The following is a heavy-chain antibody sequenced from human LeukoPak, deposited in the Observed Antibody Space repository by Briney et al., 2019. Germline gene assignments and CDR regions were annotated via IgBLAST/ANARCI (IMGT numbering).Heavy chain of an antibody. J-gene: IGHJ1*01. CDR2: IWYDGSNK. D-gene: IGHD6-13*01. V-gene: IGHV3-33*01. CDR1: GFTFSSYG. Sequence: GRSLRLSCAASGFTFSSYGMHWVRQAPGKGLEWVAVIWYDGSNKYYAESVKGRFTISRDNSKNTLYLQMNSLRAEDTAVYYCVLAPIEQLGIFQHWGQGTLVTVSS. CDR3: VLAPIEQLGIFQH.